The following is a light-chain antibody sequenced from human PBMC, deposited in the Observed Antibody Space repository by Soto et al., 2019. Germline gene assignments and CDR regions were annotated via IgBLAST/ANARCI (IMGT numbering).Light chain of an antibody. V-gene: IGKV3-20*01. CDR1: QSVNIY. CDR2: DAS. CDR3: QQYGSSPT. Sequence: EIVLTQSPATVSLSPGERVTLSCRASQSVNIYLAWYQQKPGQAPRLLIYDASNRATGVPARFSGSGSGTDFTLTISRLEPEDFAVYYCQQYGSSPTFGQGTRLEIK. J-gene: IGKJ5*01.